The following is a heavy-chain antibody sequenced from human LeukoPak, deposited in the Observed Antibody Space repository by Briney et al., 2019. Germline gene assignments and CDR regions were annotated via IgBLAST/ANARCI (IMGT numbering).Heavy chain of an antibody. Sequence: SVKVSCKASGGTFSSYAISWVRQAPGQGLEWMGGIIPIFGTANYAQKFQGRVTITADESTSTAYMELSSLRSEDTPVYYCAREATMVQGVLNWFDPWGQGTLVTVSS. D-gene: IGHD3-10*01. V-gene: IGHV1-69*01. CDR2: IIPIFGTA. CDR3: AREATMVQGVLNWFDP. J-gene: IGHJ5*02. CDR1: GGTFSSYA.